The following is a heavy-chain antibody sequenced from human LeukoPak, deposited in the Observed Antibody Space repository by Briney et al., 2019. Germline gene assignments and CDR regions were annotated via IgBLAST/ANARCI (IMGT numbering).Heavy chain of an antibody. CDR2: IYFSGAT. CDR1: GGSVSTYY. D-gene: IGHD2-2*01. J-gene: IGHJ6*02. V-gene: IGHV4-59*02. CDR3: ARRNPQPKGPEGLEV. Sequence: SETLSLTCTVSGGSVSTYYWSWIRQSPGKGLEWIGYIYFSGATNYNPSLKSRVTISVDTSKHQFSLKLSSVTAADTAVYYWARRNPQPKGPEGLEVGGQGTTVTV.